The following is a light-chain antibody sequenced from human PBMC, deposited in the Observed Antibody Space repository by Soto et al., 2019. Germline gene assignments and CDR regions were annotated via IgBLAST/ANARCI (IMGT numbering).Light chain of an antibody. CDR2: DIF. CDR3: QQYNSWPLT. J-gene: IGKJ4*01. V-gene: IGKV3D-15*01. CDR1: QSVGSD. Sequence: EIVITQSPATLSVSPGERATLSCRASQSVGSDLAWYQQKPGQAPRLVIYDIFTRATGAPARISGSGSGTEFTLTISSXQSEDFAVYYCQQYNSWPLTFGGGTKVDIK.